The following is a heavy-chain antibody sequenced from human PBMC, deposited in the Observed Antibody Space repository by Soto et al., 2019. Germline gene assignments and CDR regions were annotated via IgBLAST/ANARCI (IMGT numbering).Heavy chain of an antibody. J-gene: IGHJ4*02. D-gene: IGHD1-26*01. CDR3: ARVLSGSSLFDY. CDR1: GGSIISDY. V-gene: IGHV4-59*01. CDR2: ISYSGST. Sequence: SETLSLTCTVSGGSIISDYWSWIRQPPGKGLEWIGYISYSGSTNYNPSLKSLVTISVDTSKNQFSLKLFSVTAADTAVYYCARVLSGSSLFDYWGQGTLVTVSS.